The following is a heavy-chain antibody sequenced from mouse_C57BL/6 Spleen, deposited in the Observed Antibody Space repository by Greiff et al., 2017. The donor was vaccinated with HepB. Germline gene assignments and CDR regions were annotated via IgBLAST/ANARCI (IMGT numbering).Heavy chain of an antibody. CDR3: ARVRLGREFAY. CDR2: IWSGGST. Sequence: VKLVESGPGLVQPSQSLSITCTVSGFSLTSYGVHWVRQSPGKGLEWLGVIWSGGSTDYNAAFISRLSISKDNSKSQVFFKMNSLQADDTAIYYCARVRLGREFAYWGQGTLVTVSA. J-gene: IGHJ3*01. CDR1: GFSLTSYG. V-gene: IGHV2-2*01. D-gene: IGHD4-1*01.